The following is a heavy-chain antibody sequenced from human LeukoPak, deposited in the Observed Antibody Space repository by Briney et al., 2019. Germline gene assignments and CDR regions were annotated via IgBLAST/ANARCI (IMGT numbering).Heavy chain of an antibody. J-gene: IGHJ6*03. Sequence: SETLSLTCTVSGGSISSSSYYWGWIRQPPGKGLEWIGEINHSGSTNYNPSLKSRVTMSVDTSKNQFSLKLSSVTAADTAVYYCARAVGSGSFQTYYYMDVWGKGTTVTISS. CDR2: INHSGST. V-gene: IGHV4-39*07. D-gene: IGHD3-10*01. CDR3: ARAVGSGSFQTYYYMDV. CDR1: GGSISSSSYY.